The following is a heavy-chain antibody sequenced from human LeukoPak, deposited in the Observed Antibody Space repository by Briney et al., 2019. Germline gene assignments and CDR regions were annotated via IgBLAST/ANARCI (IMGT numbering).Heavy chain of an antibody. V-gene: IGHV1-46*01. Sequence: ASVKVSCKASGYTFTSYYMHWVRQAPGQGLEWMGIINPSGGSTSYAQKFQGRVTMTRDTSTSTVYMELSSLRSEDTAVYYCARELRREYYDSSGYYDAFDIWGQGTMVTVSS. CDR1: GYTFTSYY. CDR2: INPSGGST. CDR3: ARELRREYYDSSGYYDAFDI. D-gene: IGHD3-22*01. J-gene: IGHJ3*02.